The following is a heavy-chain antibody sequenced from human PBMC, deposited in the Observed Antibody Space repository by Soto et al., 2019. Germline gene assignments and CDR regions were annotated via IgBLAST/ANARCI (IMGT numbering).Heavy chain of an antibody. CDR3: AHDSRGWYGFDY. CDR2: IYWDDDK. Sequence: QITLKESGPTLVKPTQTLTLTCTFSGFSLSIRGVGVGWIRQPPGKALEWLALIYWDDDKRYSPSLKSRLAITKDTSKTQVVLTMTYMDPVDTATYCCAHDSRGWYGFDYWGQGTLCTVSS. D-gene: IGHD6-19*01. CDR1: GFSLSIRGVG. V-gene: IGHV2-5*02. J-gene: IGHJ4*02.